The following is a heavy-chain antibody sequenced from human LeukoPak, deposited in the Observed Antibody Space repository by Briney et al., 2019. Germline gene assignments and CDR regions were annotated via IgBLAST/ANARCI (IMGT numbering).Heavy chain of an antibody. CDR2: IYYSGST. D-gene: IGHD3-16*01. Sequence: PSETLSLTCTVSGGSISSYYWSWIRQPPGKGLEWIGYIYYSGSTNYNPSLKSRVTISVDTSKNQFSLKLSSVTAADTAVYYCVRHYYYYGMDVWGQGTTVTVSS. J-gene: IGHJ6*02. CDR3: VRHYYYYGMDV. V-gene: IGHV4-59*08. CDR1: GGSISSYY.